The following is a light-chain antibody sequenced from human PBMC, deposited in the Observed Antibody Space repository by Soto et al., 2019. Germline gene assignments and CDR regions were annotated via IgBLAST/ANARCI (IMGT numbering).Light chain of an antibody. CDR2: LNSDGSP. CDR3: QTWGTGIHYV. V-gene: IGLV4-69*01. J-gene: IGLJ1*01. CDR1: SGHSSYA. Sequence: QLVLTQSPSASASLGASVKLTCTLSSGHSSYAIAWHQQQPEKGPRYLMKLNSDGSPSKGDGIPDRFSGSSSGAERYLTISSLQSEDEADYYCQTWGTGIHYVFGTGTKVTVL.